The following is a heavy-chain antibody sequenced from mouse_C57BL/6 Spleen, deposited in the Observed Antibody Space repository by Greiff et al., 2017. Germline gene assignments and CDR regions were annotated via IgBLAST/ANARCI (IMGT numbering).Heavy chain of an antibody. Sequence: VQLQQPGAELVKPGASVQLSCKASGHTFTSYWMHWVKQRPGRGLERIGRLDPHSGGTKYTEKSKSKVTLTVYKPSSTAYMQLSSRTSEDSAVYYCARRDDDGNFWFDYWGQGTTLTGS. V-gene: IGHV1-72*01. J-gene: IGHJ2*01. CDR2: LDPHSGGT. CDR3: ARRDDDGNFWFDY. D-gene: IGHD2-1*01. CDR1: GHTFTSYW.